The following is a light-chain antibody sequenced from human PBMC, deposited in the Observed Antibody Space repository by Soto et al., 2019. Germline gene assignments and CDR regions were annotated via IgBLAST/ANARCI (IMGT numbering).Light chain of an antibody. Sequence: EIVCTQAPGTLSLSPGERATLSCGASESVSSSYLAWYQQNPGQAHHRLIYDAPNRATGIPARFSGSGSGTDFTLTISSLEPEDFEVYYCQQRSNRPLTFGQGTRLEL. CDR1: ESVSSSY. CDR2: DAP. J-gene: IGKJ5*01. V-gene: IGKV3D-20*02. CDR3: QQRSNRPLT.